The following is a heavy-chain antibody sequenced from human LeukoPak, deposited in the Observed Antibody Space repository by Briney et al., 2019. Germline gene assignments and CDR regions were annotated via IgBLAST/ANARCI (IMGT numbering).Heavy chain of an antibody. Sequence: PSETLSLTCTVSGGSISSYYWGWIRQPPGKGLEWIGSIYHSGSTYYNPSLKSRVTISVDTSKNQFSLKLSSVTAADTAVYYCARDLVYYDILTGSVAAMDVWGKGTTVTVSS. J-gene: IGHJ6*03. CDR2: IYHSGST. CDR1: GGSISSYY. D-gene: IGHD3-9*01. V-gene: IGHV4-38-2*02. CDR3: ARDLVYYDILTGSVAAMDV.